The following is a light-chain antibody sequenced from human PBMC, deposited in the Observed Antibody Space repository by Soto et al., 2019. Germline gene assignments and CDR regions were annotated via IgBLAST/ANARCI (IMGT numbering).Light chain of an antibody. CDR3: SSYTSSSTLFYV. CDR1: SSDIGGYNY. V-gene: IGLV2-14*03. CDR2: DVS. J-gene: IGLJ1*01. Sequence: QSALTQPASVSGSPGQSITISCTGTSSDIGGYNYVSWYQHHPGKAHKLIIYDVSNRPSGVSNRFSGSKSGNTASLTIPGLQAEDEADYYCSSYTSSSTLFYVFGTGTKVTVL.